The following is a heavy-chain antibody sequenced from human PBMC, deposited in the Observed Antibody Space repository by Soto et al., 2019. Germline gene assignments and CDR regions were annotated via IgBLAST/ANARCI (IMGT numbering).Heavy chain of an antibody. D-gene: IGHD2-21*01. J-gene: IGHJ4*02. CDR3: VRCGRYFAY. Sequence: EVQLVESGGGLVQPGESLRLSCAAAEFILSGSWMSWVRQAPRKGMEWVANIKEDGSEKYYVDSVKGRFTISRDNAKNSLYQQMNSLIDEDTAVYYCVRCGRYFAYWGQGTLVTVSS. CDR1: EFILSGSW. CDR2: IKEDGSEK. V-gene: IGHV3-7*05.